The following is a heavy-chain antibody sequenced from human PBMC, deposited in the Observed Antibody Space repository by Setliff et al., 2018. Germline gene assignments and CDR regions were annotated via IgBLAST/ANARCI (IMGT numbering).Heavy chain of an antibody. V-gene: IGHV3-21*01. CDR3: ARSPANGGHDAFDI. CDR1: GFSFGTFS. J-gene: IGHJ3*02. D-gene: IGHD6-25*01. CDR2: ISPDSIHI. Sequence: GSLRLSCAASGFSFGTFSMHWVRQAPGKGLEWVSSISPDSIHIYYADSVKGRFTISRDNARDPLYLHMNSLGAEDTAVYYCARSPANGGHDAFDIWGQGTMVTVSS.